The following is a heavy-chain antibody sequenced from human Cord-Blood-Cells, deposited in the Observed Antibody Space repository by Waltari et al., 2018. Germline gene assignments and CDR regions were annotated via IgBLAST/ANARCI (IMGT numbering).Heavy chain of an antibody. Sequence: QVQLVQSGAEVKQPGASVKVSCTVSGYTRTELSMHWVRQAPGKGLEWMGGFDPEDGETIYAQKFQGRVTMTEDTSTDTAYMELSSLRSEDTAVYYCATLKYQNLRSGDMDVWGKGTTVTVSS. CDR2: FDPEDGET. J-gene: IGHJ6*03. D-gene: IGHD2-2*01. CDR1: GYTRTELS. V-gene: IGHV1-24*01. CDR3: ATLKYQNLRSGDMDV.